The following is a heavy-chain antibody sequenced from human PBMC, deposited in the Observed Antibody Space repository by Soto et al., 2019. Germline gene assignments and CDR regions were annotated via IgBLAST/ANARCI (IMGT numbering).Heavy chain of an antibody. D-gene: IGHD6-19*01. CDR2: ISYDGSNK. V-gene: IGHV3-30-3*01. CDR3: ARARGGIAVAGTLVC. J-gene: IGHJ4*02. CDR1: GFTFSSYA. Sequence: QSGGSLRLSCAASGFTFSSYAMHWVRQAPGKGLEWVAVISYDGSNKYYADSVKGRFTISRDNSKNTLYLQMNSLRAEDTAVYYCARARGGIAVAGTLVCWGQGTLVTVSS.